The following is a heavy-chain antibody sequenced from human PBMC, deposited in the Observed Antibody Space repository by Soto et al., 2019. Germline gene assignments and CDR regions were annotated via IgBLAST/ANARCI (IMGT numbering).Heavy chain of an antibody. CDR2: INAGNGNT. J-gene: IGHJ4*02. D-gene: IGHD3-10*01. CDR1: GYTFTSYA. V-gene: IGHV1-3*01. CDR3: ARDMGFGLSDY. Sequence: ASVKVSCKASGYTFTSYAMHWVRQAPGQRLEWMGWINAGNGNTKYSQKFQGRVTITRDTSASTAYMELSGLRSEDTAVYYCARDMGFGLSDYWGQGTLVTVSS.